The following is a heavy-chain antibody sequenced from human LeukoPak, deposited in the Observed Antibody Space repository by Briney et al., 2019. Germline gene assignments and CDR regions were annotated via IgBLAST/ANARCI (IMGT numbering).Heavy chain of an antibody. CDR3: ARGGDYYGSGSYYLPFDY. CDR2: ILSDGDTK. Sequence: GGCLRLSCAASGFSFSIYGMHWVRQAPGKGLEWVAYILSDGDTKHYVDSVKGRFTISRDNSKNTLYVQMNSLRAEDTAVYYCARGGDYYGSGSYYLPFDYWGQGTLVTVSS. V-gene: IGHV3-30*02. CDR1: GFSFSIYG. D-gene: IGHD3-10*01. J-gene: IGHJ4*02.